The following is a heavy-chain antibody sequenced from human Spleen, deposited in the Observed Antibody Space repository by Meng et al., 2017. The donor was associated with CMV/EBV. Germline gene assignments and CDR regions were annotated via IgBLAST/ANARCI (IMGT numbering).Heavy chain of an antibody. D-gene: IGHD2/OR15-2a*01. CDR3: ARDLRGIKGKNYYYYGMDV. CDR1: GFTFSSYD. V-gene: IGHV3-13*01. CDR2: IGTAGDT. J-gene: IGHJ6*02. Sequence: GESLKISCAASGFTFSSYDMHWVRQATGKGLEWVSAIGTAGDTYYPGSVKGRFTISRENAKNSLYLQMNSLRAEDTAVYYCARDLRGIKGKNYYYYGMDVWGQGTTVTVSS.